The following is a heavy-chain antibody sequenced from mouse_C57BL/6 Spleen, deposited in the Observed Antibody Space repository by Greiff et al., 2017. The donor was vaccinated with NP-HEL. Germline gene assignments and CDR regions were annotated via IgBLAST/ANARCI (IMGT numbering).Heavy chain of an antibody. J-gene: IGHJ4*01. CDR3: AREGGYYYGSSLYYYAMDY. Sequence: EVQLQESGPGLVKPSQSLSLTCSVTGYSITSGYYWNWIRQFPGNKLEWMGYISYDGSNNYNPSLKNRISITRDTSKNQFFLKLNSVTTEDTATYYCAREGGYYYGSSLYYYAMDYWGQGTSVTVSS. CDR1: GYSITSGYY. V-gene: IGHV3-6*01. D-gene: IGHD1-1*01. CDR2: ISYDGSN.